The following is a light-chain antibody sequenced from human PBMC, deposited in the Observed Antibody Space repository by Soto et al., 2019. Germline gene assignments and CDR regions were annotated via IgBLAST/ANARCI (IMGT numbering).Light chain of an antibody. Sequence: EIVLTQSPGTLSLSPGERATRSCRASQSVSNNYLAWYQQKPGQAHRLLIYGAYNSTTGIPDRFSGSGSGTDFTLTISRLEPEDVAVYYCQQYGSSGTFGQGTKVEIK. CDR2: GAY. J-gene: IGKJ1*01. CDR1: QSVSNNY. CDR3: QQYGSSGT. V-gene: IGKV3-20*01.